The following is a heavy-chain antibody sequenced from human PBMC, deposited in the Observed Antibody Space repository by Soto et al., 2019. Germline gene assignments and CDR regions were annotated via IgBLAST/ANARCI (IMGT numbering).Heavy chain of an antibody. CDR2: INYKSHI. J-gene: IGHJ6*03. CDR3: ARDLIYAGYYYYMDV. V-gene: IGHV3-21*01. D-gene: IGHD2-21*01. CDR1: GFTFSSYS. Sequence: EVQLVESGGGLVKPGGSLRLSCAASGFTFSSYSMNWVRQAPGKGLEWVSSINYKSHIDYADSVKGRFTISRDNAKNSPYLQMNSLRAEYTAVYFCARDLIYAGYYYYMDVWGIGTTVTVSS.